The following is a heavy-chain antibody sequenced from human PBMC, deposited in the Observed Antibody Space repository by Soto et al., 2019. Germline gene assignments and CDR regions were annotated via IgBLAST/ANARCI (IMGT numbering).Heavy chain of an antibody. J-gene: IGHJ4*02. CDR3: ARDATMAEWLSFPRSSPDYFDY. V-gene: IGHV3-21*01. CDR2: ISSSSSYI. D-gene: IGHD3-3*01. CDR1: GFTFSSYS. Sequence: VQLVESGGGLVKPGGSLRLSCAASGFTFSSYSMNWVRQAPGKGLEWASSISSSSSYIYYADSVKGRFTISRDNAKNSLSLQMSSLRAVDTAVYYCARDATMAEWLSFPRSSPDYFDYWGPRTLVTVSS.